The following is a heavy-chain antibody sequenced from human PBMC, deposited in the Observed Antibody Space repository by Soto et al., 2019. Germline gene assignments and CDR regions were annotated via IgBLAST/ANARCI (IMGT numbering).Heavy chain of an antibody. J-gene: IGHJ6*02. D-gene: IGHD3-3*01. CDR3: ARNKYYDFSYGMDV. V-gene: IGHV3-48*02. CDR2: ISSSSSTM. CDR1: GFSFSIYS. Sequence: EVQLVESGGGLVQPGGSLRLSCAASGFSFSIYSLNWVRQAPGKGQEWVSYISSSSSTMYYADSVKGRFTISRDNAKNSLYLQMNSLRDEDTAVYYCARNKYYDFSYGMDVWGQGTTVTVSS.